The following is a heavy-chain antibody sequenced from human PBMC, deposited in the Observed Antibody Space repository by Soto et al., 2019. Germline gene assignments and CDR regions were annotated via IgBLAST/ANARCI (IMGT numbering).Heavy chain of an antibody. J-gene: IGHJ5*02. CDR2: IYYSGST. CDR1: GGSISSYY. CDR3: ARKTNSGYDSAFWFDP. V-gene: IGHV4-59*01. D-gene: IGHD5-12*01. Sequence: SETLSLTCTVSGGSISSYYWSWIRQPPGKGLEWIGYIYYSGSTNYNPSLKSRVTISVDTSKNQFSLKLSSVTAADTAVYYCARKTNSGYDSAFWFDPWGQGTLVTVSS.